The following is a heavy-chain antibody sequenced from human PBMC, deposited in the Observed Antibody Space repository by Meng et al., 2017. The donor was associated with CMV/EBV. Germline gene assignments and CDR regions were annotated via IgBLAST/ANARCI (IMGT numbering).Heavy chain of an antibody. Sequence: GGSLRLSCAASGFTFSSYAMSWARQAPGKGLEWVSAISGSGGSTYYADSVKGRFTISRDNSKNTLYLQMNSLRAEDTAVYYCAKRIVPAAILSVYYYYGMDVWGQGTTVTVSS. CDR3: AKRIVPAAILSVYYYYGMDV. J-gene: IGHJ6*02. CDR2: ISGSGGST. CDR1: GFTFSSYA. D-gene: IGHD2-2*02. V-gene: IGHV3-23*01.